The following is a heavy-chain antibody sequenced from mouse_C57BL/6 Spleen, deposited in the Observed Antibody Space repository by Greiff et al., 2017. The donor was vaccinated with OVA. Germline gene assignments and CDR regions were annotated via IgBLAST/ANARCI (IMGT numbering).Heavy chain of an antibody. D-gene: IGHD1-1*01. J-gene: IGHJ4*01. CDR3: ARHYGYYYAMDY. CDR1: GYTFTSYW. Sequence: VQLQQPGAELVMPGASVKLSCKASGYTFTSYWMHWVKQRPGQGLEWIGEIDPSDSYTNYNQKFKGKSTLTVDKSSSTAYMQLSSLTSEDSAVYYCARHYGYYYAMDYWGQGTSVTVSS. V-gene: IGHV1-69*01. CDR2: IDPSDSYT.